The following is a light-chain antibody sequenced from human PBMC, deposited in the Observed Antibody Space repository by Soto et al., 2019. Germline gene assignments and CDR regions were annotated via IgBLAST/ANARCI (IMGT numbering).Light chain of an antibody. CDR2: DAS. CDR1: QDISNY. V-gene: IGKV1-33*01. Sequence: DIQMTQSPSSVSASVGDRVTITCQASQDISNYLNWYQQKPGKAPKLLIYDASNLETGVPSRFSGSGSGTDFTFTISSLQPEDIATYYCQQYDNPPITFGGGTKVDIK. CDR3: QQYDNPPIT. J-gene: IGKJ4*01.